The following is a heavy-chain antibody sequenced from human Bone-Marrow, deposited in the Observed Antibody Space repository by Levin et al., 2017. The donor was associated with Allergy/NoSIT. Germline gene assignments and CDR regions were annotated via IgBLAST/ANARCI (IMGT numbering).Heavy chain of an antibody. CDR3: GNDYGGYEGGDS. Sequence: GGSLRLSCAGSGFTFSTHWMTWVRQAPGKGLEWVANVNQDGSEKNYLDSVKGRFTISRDNARNSVYLQMNSLRADDTAVYYCGNDYGGYEGGDSWGQGTLVTVSS. CDR2: VNQDGSEK. J-gene: IGHJ4*02. D-gene: IGHD4-17*01. V-gene: IGHV3-7*01. CDR1: GFTFSTHW.